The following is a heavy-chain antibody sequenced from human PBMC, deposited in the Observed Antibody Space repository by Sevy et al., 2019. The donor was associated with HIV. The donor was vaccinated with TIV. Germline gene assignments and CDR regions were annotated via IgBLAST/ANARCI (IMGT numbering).Heavy chain of an antibody. Sequence: GGSLRLSCAASGFTFSSYWMSWVRQAPGKGLEWVANIKQDGSEKYYVDSVKGRFTISRDNAKNSLYLEMNSLRAEDTAVYYCARARIAARSYYFDYWGQGTLVTVSS. D-gene: IGHD6-6*01. CDR2: IKQDGSEK. CDR1: GFTFSSYW. V-gene: IGHV3-7*01. J-gene: IGHJ4*02. CDR3: ARARIAARSYYFDY.